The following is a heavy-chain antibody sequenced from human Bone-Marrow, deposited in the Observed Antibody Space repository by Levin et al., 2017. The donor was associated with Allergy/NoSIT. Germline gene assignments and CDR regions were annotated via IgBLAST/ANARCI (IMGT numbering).Heavy chain of an antibody. V-gene: IGHV1-46*01. J-gene: IGHJ4*02. Sequence: ASVKVSCTASGYTFTSYYIHWVRQAPGQGLEWMAVINPTRGSTTYAQRFQGRVNVTRDTSTGTVYMDLRSVTPDDTAIFYCARQGRVATLLDSWGQGTLITVSS. CDR1: GYTFTSYY. CDR2: INPTRGST. CDR3: ARQGRVATLLDS. D-gene: IGHD4-23*01.